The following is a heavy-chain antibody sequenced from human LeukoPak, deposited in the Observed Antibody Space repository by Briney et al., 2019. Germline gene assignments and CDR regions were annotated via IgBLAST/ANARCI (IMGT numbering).Heavy chain of an antibody. J-gene: IGHJ4*02. CDR2: IIPILGIA. CDR1: GGTFSSYA. V-gene: IGHV1-69*04. CDR3: ARGGGYSGSYDY. Sequence: SVKVSCKASGGTFSSYAISWVRRAPGQGLEWMGRIIPILGIANYAQKFQGRVTITADKSTSTAYMELSSLRSEDTAVYYCARGGGYSGSYDYWGQGTLVTVSS. D-gene: IGHD1-26*01.